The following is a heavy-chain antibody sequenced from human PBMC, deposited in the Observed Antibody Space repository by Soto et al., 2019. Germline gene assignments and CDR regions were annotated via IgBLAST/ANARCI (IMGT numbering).Heavy chain of an antibody. Sequence: QITLNESGPTVVRPTETLTLTCRFSGFSLTTSGVGVGWIRQSPGKAPEWLALIYWDDDKRYSASLKSRLTRTKDTSKNQVLLTVSDLDPTDTATYYCAHRVLRTVFGLVTTTAIYFDFWGQGTPVAVSS. J-gene: IGHJ4*02. V-gene: IGHV2-5*02. CDR2: IYWDDDK. D-gene: IGHD3-3*01. CDR3: AHRVLRTVFGLVTTTAIYFDF. CDR1: GFSLTTSGVG.